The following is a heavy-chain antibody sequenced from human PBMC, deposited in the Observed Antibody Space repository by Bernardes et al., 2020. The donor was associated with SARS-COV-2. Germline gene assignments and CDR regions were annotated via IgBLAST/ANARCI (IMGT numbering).Heavy chain of an antibody. CDR3: ARDVGVLWFGEFSGLRYYYYYGMDV. Sequence: SETLSLTCTVSGGSISSSSYYWGWIRQPPGKGLEWIGSIYYSGSTYYNPSLKSRVTISVDTSKNQFSLKLSSVTAADTAVYYCARDVGVLWFGEFSGLRYYYYYGMDVWGQGTTVTVSS. CDR1: GGSISSSSYY. D-gene: IGHD3-10*01. J-gene: IGHJ6*02. V-gene: IGHV4-39*02. CDR2: IYYSGST.